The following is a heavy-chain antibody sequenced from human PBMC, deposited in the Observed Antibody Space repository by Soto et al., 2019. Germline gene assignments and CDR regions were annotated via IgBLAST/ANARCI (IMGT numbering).Heavy chain of an antibody. CDR3: ATGDSSGYYYVPYFQH. V-gene: IGHV1-3*01. CDR2: INPGNGDT. D-gene: IGHD3-22*01. Sequence: ASVKVSCKTSGYTFNKYPIHWVRQAPGQGLEWMGWINPGNGDTGYSQKFQDRVTMTRDTSADTAYMELSSLRSEDTAVYYCATGDSSGYYYVPYFQHWGQGTLVTVSP. J-gene: IGHJ1*01. CDR1: GYTFNKYP.